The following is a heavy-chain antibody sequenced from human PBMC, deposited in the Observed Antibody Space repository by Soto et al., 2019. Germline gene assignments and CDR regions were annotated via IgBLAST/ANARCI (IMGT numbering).Heavy chain of an antibody. J-gene: IGHJ4*02. CDR1: GFTFSNYA. Sequence: EMQLLQSGGGLVQPGGSLRLSCAASGFTFSNYAMSWVRQAPGKGLEWVSAITGSGGSTFYADSVKGRFTISRDNSENTLRLQMNGLRVEDTAMYYCAKGWMATVTYSDYWGQGTLVTVSS. V-gene: IGHV3-23*01. CDR2: ITGSGGST. D-gene: IGHD4-17*01. CDR3: AKGWMATVTYSDY.